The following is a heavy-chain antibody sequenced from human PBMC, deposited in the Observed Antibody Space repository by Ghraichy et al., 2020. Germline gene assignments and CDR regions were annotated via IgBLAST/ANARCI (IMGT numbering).Heavy chain of an antibody. CDR1: GYSISSGYY. V-gene: IGHV4-38-2*02. CDR2: IYHSGST. J-gene: IGHJ4*02. D-gene: IGHD3-16*02. CDR3: ARSIMSTFGGVIVPDAIDY. Sequence: SQTLSLTCTVSGYSISSGYYWGWIRQPPGKGLEWIGSIYHSGSTYYNPSLKSRVTISLDTSKNQFSLKLSSVTAADTAMYYCARSIMSTFGGVIVPDAIDYWGQGTLGTVSS.